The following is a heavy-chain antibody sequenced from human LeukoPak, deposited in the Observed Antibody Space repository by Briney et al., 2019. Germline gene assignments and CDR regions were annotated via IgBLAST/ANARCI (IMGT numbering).Heavy chain of an antibody. V-gene: IGHV1-69*13. CDR1: GGTFSSYA. J-gene: IGHJ4*02. CDR2: IIPIFGTA. D-gene: IGHD2-15*01. CDR3: ASIVAVGCSGGSCYPRVNYFDY. Sequence: SVKVSCKACGGTFSSYAISWVRPAPGQGLEWMGGIIPIFGTANYAQKFQGRVTITADESTSTAYMELSSLRSEDTAVYYCASIVAVGCSGGSCYPRVNYFDYWGQGTLVTVSS.